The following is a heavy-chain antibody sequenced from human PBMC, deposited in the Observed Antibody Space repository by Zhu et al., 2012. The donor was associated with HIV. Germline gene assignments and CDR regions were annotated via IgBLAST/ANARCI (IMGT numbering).Heavy chain of an antibody. CDR1: GGSLRNYY. CDR2: ISTSGKI. Sequence: VQLQQSGPRLVKPSETLSLTCIVSGGSLRNYYWNWVRQSPGKGLEWIGYISTSGKIIYNPFLKSRVTMSLDTSKNQFSLKVTSVTAADTAVYYCARDRLEATAPEVAFDIWGQGTVVTVSS. D-gene: IGHD1-1*01. J-gene: IGHJ3*02. V-gene: IGHV4-4*09. CDR3: ARDRLEATAPEVAFDI.